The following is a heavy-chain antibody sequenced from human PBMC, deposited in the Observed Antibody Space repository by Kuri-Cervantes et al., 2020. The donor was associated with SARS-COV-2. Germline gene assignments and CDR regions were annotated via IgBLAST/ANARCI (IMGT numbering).Heavy chain of an antibody. J-gene: IGHJ4*02. D-gene: IGHD2-2*01. V-gene: IGHV3-64*02. Sequence: GGSLRLSCAASGFTFSSYWMSWVRQAPGKGLEYVSAISSNGGSTYYADSVKGRFTISRDNSKNTLYLQMGSLRAEDMAVYYCARYPFDYWGQGTLVTVSS. CDR2: ISSNGGST. CDR3: ARYPFDY. CDR1: GFTFSSYW.